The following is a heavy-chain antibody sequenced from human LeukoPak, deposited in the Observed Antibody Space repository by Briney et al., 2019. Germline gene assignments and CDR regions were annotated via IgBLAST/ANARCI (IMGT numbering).Heavy chain of an antibody. Sequence: GGSLRLSCAASGFTFSTYWMHWVRQAPGKGLVWVSRISSDGSSTDYADSVKGRFTISRDNAKNTLYLQMNSLRAEDTAMYYCEGRYCSSTSCSTNWGQGTLVTVSS. J-gene: IGHJ4*02. CDR3: EGRYCSSTSCSTN. CDR1: GFTFSTYW. D-gene: IGHD2-2*02. V-gene: IGHV3-74*01. CDR2: ISSDGSST.